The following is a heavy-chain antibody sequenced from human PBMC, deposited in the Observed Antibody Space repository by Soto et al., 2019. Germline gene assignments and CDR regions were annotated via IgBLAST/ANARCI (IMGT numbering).Heavy chain of an antibody. CDR1: GITYTTYA. J-gene: IGHJ4*02. D-gene: IGHD3-22*01. V-gene: IGHV1-3*04. CDR3: ARGSGYYYWDDY. CDR2: INTGNGNT. Sequence: GASVKVSCKASGITYTTYAIHWVRQAPGQGLEWMGWINTGNGNTKYSQKFQGRVTITRDTSASTAYMELSSLRSEDTAVYYCARGSGYYYWDDYWGQGTLVTVSS.